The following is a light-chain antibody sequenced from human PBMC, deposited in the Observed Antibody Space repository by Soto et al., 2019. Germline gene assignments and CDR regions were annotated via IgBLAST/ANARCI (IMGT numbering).Light chain of an antibody. CDR1: QGISSY. Sequence: AIRMTQSPSSFSASTGDRVTITCRASQGISSYLAWYQQKPGKAPKLLIYAASTLQSGVPSRFSGSGSGTDFTLTISCLQSEDFATYYCQHLGTFGQGTKLEIK. CDR3: QHLGT. CDR2: AAS. V-gene: IGKV1-8*01. J-gene: IGKJ2*01.